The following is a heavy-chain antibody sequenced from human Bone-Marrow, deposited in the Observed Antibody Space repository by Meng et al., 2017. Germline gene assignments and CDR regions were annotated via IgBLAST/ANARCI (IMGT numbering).Heavy chain of an antibody. CDR3: AASSGWYRIDS. CDR2: FHHSGTT. D-gene: IGHD6-19*01. J-gene: IGHJ4*02. CDR1: AASVSSGYW. V-gene: IGHV4-4*02. Sequence: VRLQDAGPRLGKPSGTRSLTCVVSAASVSSGYWWTWVRQPPGKGLEWIGEFHHSGTTNYNPSLRSRVTISVDTSKNQFSLRLTSVTAADTAVYYCAASSGWYRIDSWGQGTLVTVSS.